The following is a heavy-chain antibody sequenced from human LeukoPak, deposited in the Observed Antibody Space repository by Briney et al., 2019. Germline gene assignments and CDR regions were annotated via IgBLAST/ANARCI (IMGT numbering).Heavy chain of an antibody. Sequence: SETLSLTCTVSGGSISSDGYYWNWIRQHPGKGLEWIWYIYYNGNTYYNPSLKSRVTISLDTSKNQFSLKLSSVTAADTALYYCARGPQYSSTWYTYWGQGTLVTVSS. CDR2: IYYNGNT. J-gene: IGHJ4*02. CDR3: ARGPQYSSTWYTY. V-gene: IGHV4-31*03. D-gene: IGHD6-13*01. CDR1: GGSISSDGYY.